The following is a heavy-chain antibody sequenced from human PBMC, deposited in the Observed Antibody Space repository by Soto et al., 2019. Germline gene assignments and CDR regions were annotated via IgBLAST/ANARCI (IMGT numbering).Heavy chain of an antibody. V-gene: IGHV1-18*01. Sequence: ASVKVSCKASGYTFTSYGISWVRQAPGQGLEWMGWISAYNGNTNYAQKLQGRVTMTTDTSTSTAYMELRSLRSDDTAVYYCARDSYSYGLEGYYYYYYMDVWGKGTTVTVSS. CDR1: GYTFTSYG. D-gene: IGHD5-18*01. J-gene: IGHJ6*03. CDR3: ARDSYSYGLEGYYYYYYMDV. CDR2: ISAYNGNT.